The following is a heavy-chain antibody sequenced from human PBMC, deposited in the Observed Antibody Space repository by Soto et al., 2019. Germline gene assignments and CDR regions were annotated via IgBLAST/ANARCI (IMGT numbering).Heavy chain of an antibody. Sequence: GGSLRLSCAASGFTFSSYAMSWVRQAPGKGLEWVSAISGSGGSTYYADSVKGRFTISRDNSKNTLYLQMNSLRAEDTAVYYCATVDSGYDIYYYYYYMDVWGKGTTVTVSS. CDR3: ATVDSGYDIYYYYYYMDV. D-gene: IGHD5-12*01. CDR2: ISGSGGST. CDR1: GFTFSSYA. V-gene: IGHV3-23*01. J-gene: IGHJ6*03.